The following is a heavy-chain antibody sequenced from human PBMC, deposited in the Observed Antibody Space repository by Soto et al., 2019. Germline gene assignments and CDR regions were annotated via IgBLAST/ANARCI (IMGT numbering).Heavy chain of an antibody. D-gene: IGHD6-13*01. CDR2: IYYSGST. CDR1: GGSISSYY. J-gene: IGHJ5*02. CDR3: ARGSIGAATVDP. V-gene: IGHV4-59*01. Sequence: PSETLSLTCSVSGGSISSYYWSWIRQPPGKGLEWIGYIYYSGSTNYNPSLKSRVTIPVDTSKKQFSLKLSSVNAADTAVYYCARGSIGAATVDPWGQGTLVTVSS.